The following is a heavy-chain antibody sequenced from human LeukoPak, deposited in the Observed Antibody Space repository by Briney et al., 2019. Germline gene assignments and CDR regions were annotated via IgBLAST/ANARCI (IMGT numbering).Heavy chain of an antibody. CDR3: ARGFASGDYGAD. V-gene: IGHV3-7*01. Sequence: GGSLRLSCAASGFTYSLFWMSWVRQAPGKGLEWVANIKQDGSEKYYVDSVKGRFTISRDNAERSLYLQMNSLRAEDTAVYYCARGFASGDYGADWGQGTLVTVSS. J-gene: IGHJ4*02. CDR1: GFTYSLFW. CDR2: IKQDGSEK. D-gene: IGHD4-17*01.